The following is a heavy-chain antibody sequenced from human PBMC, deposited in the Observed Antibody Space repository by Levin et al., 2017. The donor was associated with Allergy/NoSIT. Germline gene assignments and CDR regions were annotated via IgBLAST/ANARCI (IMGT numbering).Heavy chain of an antibody. Sequence: PGGSLRLSCAASGFTFTTYTMHWVRQAPGKGLEWVTLISFDGNNEYYADFVKGRFTISRDTSKNMLYLQMNSLKTEDTAVYYCASHFSMLRCYDNFGLDVWGHGTTVTVSS. CDR3: ASHFSMLRCYDNFGLDV. V-gene: IGHV3-30-3*01. CDR1: GFTFTTYT. CDR2: ISFDGNNE. J-gene: IGHJ6*02. D-gene: IGHD3-10*01.